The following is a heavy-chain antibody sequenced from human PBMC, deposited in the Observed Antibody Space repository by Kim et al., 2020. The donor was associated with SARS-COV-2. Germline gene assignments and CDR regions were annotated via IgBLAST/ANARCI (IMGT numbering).Heavy chain of an antibody. Sequence: SVKVSCKASGGTFSSYAISWVRQAPGQGLEWMGGIIPIFGTSNYAQKFQGRVTITADESTSTAYMELSSLRSEDTAVYYCARGGDPRDGMDVWGQGTTVTVSS. CDR3: ARGGDPRDGMDV. CDR2: IIPIFGTS. V-gene: IGHV1-69*13. D-gene: IGHD3-16*01. J-gene: IGHJ6*02. CDR1: GGTFSSYA.